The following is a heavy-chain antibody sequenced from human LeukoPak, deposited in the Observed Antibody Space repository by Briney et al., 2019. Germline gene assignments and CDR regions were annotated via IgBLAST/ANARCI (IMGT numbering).Heavy chain of an antibody. CDR1: GFTFSSYA. CDR2: ISSNGGST. V-gene: IGHV3-64D*09. D-gene: IGHD3-16*01. Sequence: GGSLRLSCSASGFTFSSYAMYWVRQAPGKGLEYVSAISSNGGSTCYADSVKGRFTISRDNSKNTLYLQMSSLRAEDTAVYYCASLSATSGMDVWGQGTTVTVSS. CDR3: ASLSATSGMDV. J-gene: IGHJ6*02.